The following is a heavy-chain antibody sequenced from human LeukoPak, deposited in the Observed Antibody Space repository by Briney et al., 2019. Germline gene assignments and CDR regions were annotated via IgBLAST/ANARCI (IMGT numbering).Heavy chain of an antibody. D-gene: IGHD2-2*01. CDR2: ISGSGGST. CDR1: GFTFSSYA. CDR3: AKDDVVVPDDYYYMDV. Sequence: GGSLRLSCAASGFTFSSYAMSWVRQAPGKGLEWVSAISGSGGSTYYADSVKGRFTISRDNSKNTLYLQMNSLRAEDTAVYYCAKDDVVVPDDYYYMDVWGKGTTVTVSS. V-gene: IGHV3-23*01. J-gene: IGHJ6*03.